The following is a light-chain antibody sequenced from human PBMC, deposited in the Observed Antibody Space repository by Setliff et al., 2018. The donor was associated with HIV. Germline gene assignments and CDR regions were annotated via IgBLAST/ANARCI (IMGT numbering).Light chain of an antibody. J-gene: IGLJ1*01. CDR3: CSYAGSHTFV. Sequence: QSALAQPASVSGSPGQSITISCTGTSSDIGGYNYVSWYQHHPGKAPQLIIYEVSNRPSGVSNRFSGSKSGNTASLTISGLQADDEAVYFCCSYAGSHTFVFGTGTKVTIL. CDR2: EVS. CDR1: SSDIGGYNY. V-gene: IGLV2-14*01.